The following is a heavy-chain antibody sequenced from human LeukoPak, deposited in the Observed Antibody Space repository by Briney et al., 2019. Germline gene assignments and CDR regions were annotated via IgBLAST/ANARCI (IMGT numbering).Heavy chain of an antibody. J-gene: IGHJ4*02. CDR3: ARGLELTLGFDY. CDR2: ISSSSSYI. D-gene: IGHD1-7*01. CDR1: GFTFSSYS. V-gene: IGHV3-21*01. Sequence: GGSLRLSCAASGFTFSSYSMNWVRQAPGKGLEWVSSISSSSSYIYYADSVKGRFTISRDNAKNSLYLQMNSQRAEDTAVYYCARGLELTLGFDYWGQGTLVTVSS.